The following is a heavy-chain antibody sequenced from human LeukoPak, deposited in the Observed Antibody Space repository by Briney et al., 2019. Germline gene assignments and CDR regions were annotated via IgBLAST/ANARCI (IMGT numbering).Heavy chain of an antibody. J-gene: IGHJ4*02. CDR1: GFTFSSYW. CDR3: DSAPPGIADYFDY. V-gene: IGHV3-74*03. D-gene: IGHD6-13*01. CDR2: INSDGIST. Sequence: PGGSLRLSCAASGFTFSSYWMHWVRQAPGKGLVWVSRINSDGISTKYADSVKGRFTISRDNAKNTLFLQMNSLRAEDTAVYYCDSAPPGIADYFDYWGQGTLVTVSS.